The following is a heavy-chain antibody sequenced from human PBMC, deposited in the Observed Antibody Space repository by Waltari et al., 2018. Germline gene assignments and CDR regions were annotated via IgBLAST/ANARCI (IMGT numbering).Heavy chain of an antibody. CDR1: GYTFTGYA. J-gene: IGHJ4*02. V-gene: IGHV1-2*06. CDR2: SNTKNGDT. Sequence: LVQSGAEVKKPGASVKVSCKASGYTFTGYAILWVRQAPGQGLEWMGRSNTKNGDTHNAQNFQGRVALTTDTSTNAAFMELQRLRSDDTAVYYCLRDSSGSHFDYWGQGTLVTVSS. D-gene: IGHD3-22*01. CDR3: LRDSSGSHFDY.